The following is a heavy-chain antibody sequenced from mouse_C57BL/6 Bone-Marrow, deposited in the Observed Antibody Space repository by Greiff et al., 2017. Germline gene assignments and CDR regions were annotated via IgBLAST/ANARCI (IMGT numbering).Heavy chain of an antibody. J-gene: IGHJ2*01. CDR2: IHPNSGST. CDR3: AREAKTGTSDY. Sequence: QVQLQQSGAELVKPGASVKLSCKASGYTFTSYWMHWVKQRPGQGLEWIGMIHPNSGSTNYNEKFKSKATLTVDKSSSTAYMQLSSLTSEDSAVYYCAREAKTGTSDYWGQGTTLTVSS. V-gene: IGHV1-64*01. CDR1: GYTFTSYW. D-gene: IGHD4-1*01.